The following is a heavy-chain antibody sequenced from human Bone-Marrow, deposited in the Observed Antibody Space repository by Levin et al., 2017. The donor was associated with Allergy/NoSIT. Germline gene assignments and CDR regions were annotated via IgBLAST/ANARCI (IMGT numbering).Heavy chain of an antibody. J-gene: IGHJ4*02. D-gene: IGHD6-13*01. CDR1: GFSFRSFG. Sequence: GGSLRLSCAASGFSFRSFGMHWARQSPGKGLEWLAVISYDGSDTYYADSVKGRFTISRDNSKNTLYLQMNSLRGEDAAVYYCAKDVVFGTSSWALDFWGQGILVTVSS. CDR3: AKDVVFGTSSWALDF. V-gene: IGHV3-30*18. CDR2: ISYDGSDT.